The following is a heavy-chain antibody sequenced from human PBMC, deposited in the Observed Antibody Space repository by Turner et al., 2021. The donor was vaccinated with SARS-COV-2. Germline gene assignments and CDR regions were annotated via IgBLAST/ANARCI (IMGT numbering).Heavy chain of an antibody. CDR3: ARRGPHTGWSFDY. V-gene: IGHV4-34*01. Sequence: QVHLQQWGAGLLQPSRTLSLTCAVYGGSSSDDLWTWVRQPPGKGLEWIGEIGPSGSTNYSPSLKSRLTISVDRSNNQLYLQLSSLTAADTAVYYCARRGPHTGWSFDYWGQGTLVTVSS. CDR2: IGPSGST. J-gene: IGHJ4*02. D-gene: IGHD6-19*01. CDR1: GGSSSDDL.